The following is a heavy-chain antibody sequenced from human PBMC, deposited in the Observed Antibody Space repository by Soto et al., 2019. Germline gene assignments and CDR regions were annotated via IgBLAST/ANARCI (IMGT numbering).Heavy chain of an antibody. CDR2: ISGSGGTT. CDR3: AKDRCSGGSCLSAFDI. Sequence: GGSLRLSCAASGFTFSSYVMNWVRQAPGKRLEWVSGISGSGGTTYYADSVEGRFTISRDNSKNTLYLQMNSLRAEDTAVYYCAKDRCSGGSCLSAFDIWGQGTMVTVSS. D-gene: IGHD2-15*01. CDR1: GFTFSSYV. J-gene: IGHJ3*02. V-gene: IGHV3-23*01.